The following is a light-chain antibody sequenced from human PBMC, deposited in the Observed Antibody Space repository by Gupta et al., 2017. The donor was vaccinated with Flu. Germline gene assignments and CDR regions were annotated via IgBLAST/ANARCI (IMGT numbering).Light chain of an antibody. CDR2: LGS. V-gene: IGKV2-28*01. Sequence: VTPGGPASICCRTSRSSEKSNGNKCLTWYMQRPGQSPQLLIYLGSNRASGVPDRFSGSGSGTDFTLQISRVEAEDVGLYYCRQGLQTPLTFGLGTRVEIK. CDR3: RQGLQTPLT. CDR1: RSSEKSNGNKC. J-gene: IGKJ1*01.